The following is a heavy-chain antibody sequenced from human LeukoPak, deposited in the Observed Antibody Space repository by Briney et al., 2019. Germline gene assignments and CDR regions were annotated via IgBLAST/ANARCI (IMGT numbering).Heavy chain of an antibody. CDR2: ISAYNGNT. CDR1: GYTFTSYG. J-gene: IGHJ4*02. Sequence: GASVKVSCKASGYTFTSYGISWVRQAPGQGLEWMGWISAYNGNTNYAQKLQGRVTMTTDTSTSTAYMELRSLRSDDTAVYYCARDRLERYSGSYTLGYDEFGGYWGQGTLVTVSS. D-gene: IGHD1-26*01. CDR3: ARDRLERYSGSYTLGYDEFGGY. V-gene: IGHV1-18*01.